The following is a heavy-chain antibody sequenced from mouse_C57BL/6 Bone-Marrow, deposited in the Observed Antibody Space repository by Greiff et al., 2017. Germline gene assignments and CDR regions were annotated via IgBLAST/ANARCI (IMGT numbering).Heavy chain of an antibody. V-gene: IGHV1-81*01. J-gene: IGHJ2*01. CDR2: IYPRSGNT. CDR3: ARWDGNYDFDY. D-gene: IGHD2-1*01. CDR1: GYTFTSYG. Sequence: QVQLKQSGAELARPGASVKLSCKASGYTFTSYGISWVKQRTGQGLEWIGEIYPRSGNTYYNEKFKGKATLTADNSSSTAYMQLSSLTSEDSAVYSCARWDGNYDFDYWGQGTTLTVSS.